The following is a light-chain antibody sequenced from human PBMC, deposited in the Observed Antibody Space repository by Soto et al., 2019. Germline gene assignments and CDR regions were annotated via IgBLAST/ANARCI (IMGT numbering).Light chain of an antibody. CDR1: ERVASNY. V-gene: IGKV3-20*01. Sequence: EVVLTQSPGTLSLFAGERATLFCRASERVASNYLAWYQQKPGQAPRPLIYGASSRATGIPDRFSGSGSGTDFTLTISRLEPEDFAVFYCQQYGGSPWTFGQGTKVDI. CDR2: GAS. J-gene: IGKJ1*01. CDR3: QQYGGSPWT.